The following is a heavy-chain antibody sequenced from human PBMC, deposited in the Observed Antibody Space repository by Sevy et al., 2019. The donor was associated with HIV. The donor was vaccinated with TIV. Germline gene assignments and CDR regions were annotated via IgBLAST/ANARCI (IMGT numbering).Heavy chain of an antibody. CDR1: GYTFTSYI. CDR2: ISPLNGDT. Sequence: ASVKVSCKTSGYTFTSYIISWVRQAPGQGLEWMGWISPLNGDTKYVQKFQGRVTMSIDTSTSTAYMDLRSLRSDDTAVYYCARGYCTGGSWSPGGFWGQGTLVTVSS. J-gene: IGHJ4*02. CDR3: ARGYCTGGSWSPGGF. D-gene: IGHD2-8*02. V-gene: IGHV1-18*01.